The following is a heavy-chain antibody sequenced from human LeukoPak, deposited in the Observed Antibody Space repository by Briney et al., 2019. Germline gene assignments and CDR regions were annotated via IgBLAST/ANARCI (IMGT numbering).Heavy chain of an antibody. CDR3: ARGRGGGYSGYDWDY. CDR1: GDSITYFY. CDR2: ISSSGST. Sequence: KPSETLSLTCSVSGDSITYFYWSWIRQAAGKGLEWIGRISSSGSTDYNASLKSRVTMSVDTSKNQLSLKVISVTAADTAVYYCARGRGGGYSGYDWDYWGQGTLVTVSS. J-gene: IGHJ4*02. V-gene: IGHV4-4*07. D-gene: IGHD5-12*01.